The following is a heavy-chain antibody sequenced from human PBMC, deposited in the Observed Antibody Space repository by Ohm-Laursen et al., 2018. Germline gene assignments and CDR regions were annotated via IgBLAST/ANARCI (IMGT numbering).Heavy chain of an antibody. CDR3: ARDLGWERDDY. D-gene: IGHD1-26*01. CDR2: IIPIFGTA. CDR1: GGTFSSYA. V-gene: IGHV1-69*01. Sequence: SSVKVSCKASGGTFSSYAISWVRQAPGQGLEWMGGIIPIFGTANYAQKFQGRVTITADESTSTAYMELNSLRAEDTAVYYCARDLGWERDDYWGQGTLVTVSS. J-gene: IGHJ4*02.